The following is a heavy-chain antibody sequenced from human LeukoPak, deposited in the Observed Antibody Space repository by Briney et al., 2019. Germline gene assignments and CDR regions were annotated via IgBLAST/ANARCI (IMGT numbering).Heavy chain of an antibody. J-gene: IGHJ4*02. D-gene: IGHD7-27*01. CDR3: ARDQSDWGLFDY. Sequence: GGSLRLSCVASGFTFSSYAMHWVRQAPGKGLEWVAVISYDGSNKYYADSVKGRFTISRDNSKNTLYLQMNSLRAEDTAVYYCARDQSDWGLFDYWGQGTLVTVSS. CDR1: GFTFSSYA. V-gene: IGHV3-30-3*01. CDR2: ISYDGSNK.